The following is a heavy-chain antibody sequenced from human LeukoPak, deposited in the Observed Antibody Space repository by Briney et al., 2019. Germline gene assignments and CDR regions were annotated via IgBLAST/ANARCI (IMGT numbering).Heavy chain of an antibody. D-gene: IGHD6-19*01. J-gene: IGHJ4*02. CDR2: INPNSGGT. CDR3: ARDQGSGWSLDY. V-gene: IGHV1-2*04. CDR1: GYTFTGYY. Sequence: ASVTVSCKASGYTFTGYYMHWVRQAPGQGLEWMGWINPNSGGTNYAQKFQGWVTMTRDTSISTAYMELSRLRSDDTAVYYCARDQGSGWSLDYWGQGTLVTVSS.